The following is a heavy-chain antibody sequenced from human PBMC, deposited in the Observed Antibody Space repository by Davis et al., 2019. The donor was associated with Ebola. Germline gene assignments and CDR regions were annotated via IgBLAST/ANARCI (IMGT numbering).Heavy chain of an antibody. Sequence: ASVKVSCKASGYTFTSYGISWVRQAPGQGLEWMGWISAYNGNTNYAQKLQGRVTMTTDTSTSTAYMELRSLRSDDTAVYYCASSPHHCSSTSCPFDYWGQGTLVTVSS. J-gene: IGHJ4*02. CDR3: ASSPHHCSSTSCPFDY. CDR1: GYTFTSYG. CDR2: ISAYNGNT. V-gene: IGHV1-18*01. D-gene: IGHD2-2*01.